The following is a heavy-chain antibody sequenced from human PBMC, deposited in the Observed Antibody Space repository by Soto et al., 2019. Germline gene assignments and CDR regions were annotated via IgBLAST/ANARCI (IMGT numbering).Heavy chain of an antibody. CDR3: STDEWLRGSVFVY. D-gene: IGHD5-12*01. CDR2: IKSKTDGGTT. V-gene: IGHV3-15*01. J-gene: IGHJ4*02. CDR1: GLTFSNAW. Sequence: EVQLVESGGGLVKPGGSLRLSCAASGLTFSNAWMSWVRQAPGKGLEWVGRIKSKTDGGTTDYAAPVKGRFTISRDDSKNTLFLQMNSLKTEDTAVYYCSTDEWLRGSVFVYWGQGSLVTVSS.